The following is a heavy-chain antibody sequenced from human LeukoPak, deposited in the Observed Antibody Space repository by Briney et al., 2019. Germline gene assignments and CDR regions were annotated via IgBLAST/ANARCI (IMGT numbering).Heavy chain of an antibody. CDR3: ARDAPYWYFDL. CDR1: GFTFSSYS. J-gene: IGHJ2*01. V-gene: IGHV3-21*01. CDR2: ISSSSSYI. Sequence: SGGSLRLSCAASGFTFSSYSMNWARQAPGKGLEWVSSISSSSSYIYYADSVKGRFTISRDNAKNSLYLQMNSLRAEDTAVYYCARDAPYWYFDLWGRGTLVTVSS.